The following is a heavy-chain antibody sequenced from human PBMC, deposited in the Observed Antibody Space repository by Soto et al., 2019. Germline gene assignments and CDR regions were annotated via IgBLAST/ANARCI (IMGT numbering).Heavy chain of an antibody. J-gene: IGHJ6*02. D-gene: IGHD5-18*01. CDR1: GFTFRTYW. CDR2: INQDGSEK. CDR3: ARDGSTSWYSYDYHGMDV. Sequence: GXSLRLACGASGFTFRTYWLSWFRQVPVKGLEWVANINQDGSEKNYVDSVKGRFTISRDNAKNSLHLQMSSLRAEDTALYYCARDGSTSWYSYDYHGMDVWGQGTTVTVSS. V-gene: IGHV3-7*05.